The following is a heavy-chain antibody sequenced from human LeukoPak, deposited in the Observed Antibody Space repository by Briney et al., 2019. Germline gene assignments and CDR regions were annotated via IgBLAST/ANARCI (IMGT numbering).Heavy chain of an antibody. V-gene: IGHV3-48*01. D-gene: IGHD6-6*01. CDR3: ARDSYSCSSSRTFDY. J-gene: IGHJ4*02. CDR1: GFTFSSYS. Sequence: LSGGSLRLSCAASGFTFSSYSMNWVRQAPGKGLEWVSYISSSSSTIYYADSVKGRFTISRDNAKNSLYLQMNSLRAEDTAVYYCARDSYSCSSSRTFDYWGQGTLVTVSS. CDR2: ISSSSSTI.